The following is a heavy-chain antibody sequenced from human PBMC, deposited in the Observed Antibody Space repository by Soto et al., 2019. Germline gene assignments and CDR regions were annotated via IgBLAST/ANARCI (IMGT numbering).Heavy chain of an antibody. CDR3: AIVPSRGEVSSWYGDYYFDY. CDR2: IYYSGST. CDR1: RRARSECC. D-gene: IGHD6-13*01. V-gene: IGHV4-59*01. Sequence: SETLSLPCSVARRARSECCCRWFRQPPEKGMEWIGYIYYSGSTNYNPSLKRRVTISVDTSKNQFSLKLSSVTASDTAVYYCAIVPSRGEVSSWYGDYYFDYWGQGTLVTVSS. J-gene: IGHJ4*02.